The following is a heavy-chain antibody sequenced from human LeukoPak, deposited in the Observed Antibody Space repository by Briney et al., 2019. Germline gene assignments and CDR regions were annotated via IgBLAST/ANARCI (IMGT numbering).Heavy chain of an antibody. D-gene: IGHD3-10*01. J-gene: IGHJ6*02. CDR1: GFAFSSYA. CDR3: AKSMVRGVIITGSYGMDV. CDR2: ITGSGGST. Sequence: GRSLRLSCAASGFAFSSYAMSGVRQAPGKGQEWVSAITGSGGSTYYNDSVKGRFTISRDKSKNTLYLKMNSLTAEDTAVYYCAKSMVRGVIITGSYGMDVWGQGTTVTVSS. V-gene: IGHV3-23*01.